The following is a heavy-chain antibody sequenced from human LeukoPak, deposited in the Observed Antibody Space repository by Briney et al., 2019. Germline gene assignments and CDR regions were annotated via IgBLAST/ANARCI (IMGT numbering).Heavy chain of an antibody. CDR2: ISGSGGST. D-gene: IGHD3-16*01. J-gene: IGHJ6*02. CDR3: ARGATFGGTQGAYYYYGMDV. Sequence: HAGGSLRLSCAASGFTFSSYAMSWVRQAPGKGLEWVSAISGSGGSTYYADSVKGRFTISRDNSKNTLYPQMNSLRAEDTAVYYCARGATFGGTQGAYYYYGMDVWGQGTTVTVSS. V-gene: IGHV3-23*01. CDR1: GFTFSSYA.